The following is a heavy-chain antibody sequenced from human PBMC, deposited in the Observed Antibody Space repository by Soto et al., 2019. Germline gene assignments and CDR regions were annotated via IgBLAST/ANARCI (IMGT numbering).Heavy chain of an antibody. V-gene: IGHV1-69*06. CDR3: AVTIVVVPAYYYYGMDV. Sequence: ASVKVSCKASGGTFSSYAISWVRQAPGQGLERMGGIIPIFGTANYAQKFQGRVTITADKSTSTAYMELSSLRSEDTAVYYCAVTIVVVPAYYYYGMDVWGQGTTVTVSS. CDR1: GGTFSSYA. D-gene: IGHD2-2*01. J-gene: IGHJ6*02. CDR2: IIPIFGTA.